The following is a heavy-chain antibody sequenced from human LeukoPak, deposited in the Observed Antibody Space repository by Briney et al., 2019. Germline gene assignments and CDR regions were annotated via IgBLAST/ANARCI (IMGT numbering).Heavy chain of an antibody. V-gene: IGHV3-30-3*01. CDR3: ASSYSGLLRYFDWLSDY. Sequence: PGGSLRLSCAASGFTFSSYAMHWVRQAPGKGLEWVAVISYDGSNKYYADSVKGRFTISRDNSKNTLYLQMNSPRAEDTAAYYCASSYSGLLRYFDWLSDYWGQGTLVTVSS. D-gene: IGHD3-9*01. CDR2: ISYDGSNK. CDR1: GFTFSSYA. J-gene: IGHJ4*02.